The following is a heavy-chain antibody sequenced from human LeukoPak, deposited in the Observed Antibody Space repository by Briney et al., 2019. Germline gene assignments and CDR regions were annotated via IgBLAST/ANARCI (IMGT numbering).Heavy chain of an antibody. D-gene: IGHD4-17*01. CDR2: IHYSGDT. CDR3: ARYPYNDGDYTCESGY. CDR1: GGSISSYF. J-gene: IGHJ4*02. Sequence: PSETLSLTCTVSGGSISSYFWSWIRQPPGKGLEWIGYIHYSGDTNYNSSLKNRVTISLDASKNQFSLKLRSVTAADTAVYYCARYPYNDGDYTCESGYWGQGILVTVSS. V-gene: IGHV4-59*08.